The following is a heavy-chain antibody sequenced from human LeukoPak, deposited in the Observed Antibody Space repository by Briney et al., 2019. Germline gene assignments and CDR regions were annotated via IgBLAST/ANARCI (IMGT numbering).Heavy chain of an antibody. CDR3: AREGDSSGYLINWFDP. J-gene: IGHJ5*02. Sequence: PGGSLRLSCAASGFTFSSYSMNWVRQAPGKGLEWVSSISSSSYIYYADSVKGRFTISRDNAKNSLYLQMNSLRAEDTAVYYCAREGDSSGYLINWFDPWGQGTLVTVSS. CDR1: GFTFSSYS. D-gene: IGHD3-22*01. CDR2: ISSSSYI. V-gene: IGHV3-21*01.